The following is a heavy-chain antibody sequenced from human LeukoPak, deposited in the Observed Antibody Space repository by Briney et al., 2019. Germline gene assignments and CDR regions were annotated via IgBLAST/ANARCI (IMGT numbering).Heavy chain of an antibody. CDR1: GFTFSSYS. J-gene: IGHJ4*02. CDR3: ASYYDVWSGYYTYYFDY. Sequence: PGGSLRLTRAASGFTFSSYSMNWVRQAPGKGLEWVSSISSSSSYIYYADSVKGRFTISRDNAKNSLYLQMNSLRAEDTAVYYCASYYDVWSGYYTYYFDYWGQGTLVTVSS. V-gene: IGHV3-21*01. CDR2: ISSSSSYI. D-gene: IGHD3-3*01.